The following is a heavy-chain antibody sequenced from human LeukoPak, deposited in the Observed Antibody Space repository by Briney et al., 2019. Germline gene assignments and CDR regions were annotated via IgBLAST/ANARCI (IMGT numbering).Heavy chain of an antibody. V-gene: IGHV5-51*01. CDR2: IYPGDSDT. D-gene: IGHD5-18*01. J-gene: IGHJ4*02. CDR1: GYSFTSYW. Sequence: PGESLKISCKGSGYSFTSYWIGWVRQLPGKGLEWMGIIYPGDSDTRYSPSFQGQVTISADKSISTAYLQWSSLKASDTARYYCARGYSYGFYYFDYWGQGTLVTVSS. CDR3: ARGYSYGFYYFDY.